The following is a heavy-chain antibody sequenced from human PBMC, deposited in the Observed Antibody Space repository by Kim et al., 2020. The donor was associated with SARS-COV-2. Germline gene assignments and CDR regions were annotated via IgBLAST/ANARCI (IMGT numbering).Heavy chain of an antibody. CDR2: ISYDGSNK. V-gene: IGHV3-30-3*01. J-gene: IGHJ4*02. D-gene: IGHD2-21*01. CDR3: ARDGQIVVVIAILDY. CDR1: GFTFSSYA. Sequence: GGSLRLSCAASGFTFSSYAMHWVRQAPGKGLEWVAVISYDGSNKYYADSVKGRFTISRDNSKNTLYLQMNSLRAEDTAVYYCARDGQIVVVIAILDYWGQGTLVTVSS.